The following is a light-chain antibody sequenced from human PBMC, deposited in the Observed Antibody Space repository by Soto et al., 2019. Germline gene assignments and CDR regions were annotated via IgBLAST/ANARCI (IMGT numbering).Light chain of an antibody. CDR3: QQGYSSRWT. V-gene: IGKV1-39*01. Sequence: DIQMTQSPSSLSASVGDRVTITCRASQNIRSYLNWYQQKPGKAPQLLIYATSSLQTGVQSRFSASGSGTDFSLVISDLQPEDSATYYCQQGYSSRWTSGRGTKVEI. CDR2: ATS. J-gene: IGKJ1*01. CDR1: QNIRSY.